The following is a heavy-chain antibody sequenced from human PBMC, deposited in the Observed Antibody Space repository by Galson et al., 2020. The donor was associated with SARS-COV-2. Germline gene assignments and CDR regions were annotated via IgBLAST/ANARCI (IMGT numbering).Heavy chain of an antibody. CDR1: SGFLSSTSYY. CDR3: ARKYATYDY. J-gene: IGHJ4*02. CDR2: IYYSGST. V-gene: IGHV4-39*07. D-gene: IGHD5-12*01. Sequence: ASETLSLTCTVPSGFLSSTSYYWGWIRQPPGKGLEWIGSIYYSGSTFYNPSLKSRVTISVETSKNQFSLRLTSVTAADTAVYYCARKYATYDYWGQGILVTVSS.